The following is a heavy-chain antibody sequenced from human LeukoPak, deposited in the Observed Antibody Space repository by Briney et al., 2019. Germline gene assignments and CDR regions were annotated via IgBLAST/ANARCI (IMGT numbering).Heavy chain of an antibody. V-gene: IGHV1-8*03. D-gene: IGHD3-10*01. J-gene: IGHJ6*03. CDR1: GYTFTSYD. CDR2: MNPNSGNT. CDR3: ARVGEVTPYYYYYYYMDV. Sequence: ASVKVSCKASGYTFTSYDINWVRQATGQGLEWMGWMNPNSGNTGYAQKFQGRVTITRNTSISTAYMELSSLRSEDTAVYYCARVGEVTPYYYYYYYMDVWGKGTTVTVSS.